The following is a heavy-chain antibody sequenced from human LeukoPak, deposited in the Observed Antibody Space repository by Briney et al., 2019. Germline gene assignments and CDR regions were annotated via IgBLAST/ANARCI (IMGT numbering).Heavy chain of an antibody. Sequence: GGSLRLSCAASGFTFSDYYMSWIRQAPGKGLEWVSYISSSGSTIYYADSVKGRFTISRDNAKNSLYPQMNSLRAEDTAVYYCARATGHYDILTGYYNVGYFDYWGQGTLATVSS. D-gene: IGHD3-9*01. CDR3: ARATGHYDILTGYYNVGYFDY. V-gene: IGHV3-11*01. J-gene: IGHJ4*02. CDR2: ISSSGSTI. CDR1: GFTFSDYY.